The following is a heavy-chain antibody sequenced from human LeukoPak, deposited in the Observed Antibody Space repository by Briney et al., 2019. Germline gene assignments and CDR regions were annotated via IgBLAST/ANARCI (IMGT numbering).Heavy chain of an antibody. CDR1: GFTFSSYA. CDR2: ISGSGGST. V-gene: IGHV3-23*01. Sequence: GGSLRLSCAASGFTFSSYAMSWVRQAPGKVLEWVSAISGSGGSTYYADSVKGRFTISRDNSKNTLYLQMNSLRAEDTAVYYCAKTPTYYYGSGSWPDYWGQGTLVTVSS. CDR3: AKTPTYYYGSGSWPDY. J-gene: IGHJ4*02. D-gene: IGHD3-10*01.